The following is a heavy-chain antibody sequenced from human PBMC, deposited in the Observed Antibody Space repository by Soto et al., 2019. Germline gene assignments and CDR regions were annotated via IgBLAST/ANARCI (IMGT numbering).Heavy chain of an antibody. D-gene: IGHD2-15*01. CDR1: GFTFSNYA. J-gene: IGHJ4*02. Sequence: EVQLVESGGGLVQPGGSLRLSCAASGFTFSNYAMHWVRQAPGKGLEYVSAISFNGASTYYANSVKGRFTISRDNSKNTLYLQMGSLRAEDMAVYYCARESGGGSPHSDHWGQGTLVTVSS. V-gene: IGHV3-64*01. CDR2: ISFNGAST. CDR3: ARESGGGSPHSDH.